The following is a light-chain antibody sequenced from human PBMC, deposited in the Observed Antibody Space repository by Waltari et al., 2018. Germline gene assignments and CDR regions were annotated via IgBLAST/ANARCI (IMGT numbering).Light chain of an antibody. V-gene: IGLV1-47*01. CDR1: SSNIGSHY. Sequence: QSVLTQPPSASGPPGQRVTISCSGSSSNIGSHYVYWFQQLPGTAPKLLICRSNQRPSGVPDRFSGSKSGTSASLAISGLRSEDEADYYCASWDDSLSGYVFGTGTKVTVL. CDR2: RSN. CDR3: ASWDDSLSGYV. J-gene: IGLJ1*01.